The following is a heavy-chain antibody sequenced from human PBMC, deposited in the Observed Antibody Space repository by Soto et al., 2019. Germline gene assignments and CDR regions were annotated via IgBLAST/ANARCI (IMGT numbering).Heavy chain of an antibody. Sequence: GGSLRLSGAASGFSFRSHTMNSVRQAPLKGLEWFSSIRSDSTHIYDADSVKGRFTISRDNAKNTLYLQMNSLRAEDTAVYYCARAQVAPRFDFYAMDVWGTGTQVTVSS. V-gene: IGHV3-21*06. J-gene: IGHJ6*03. CDR1: GFSFRSHT. D-gene: IGHD2-21*02. CDR3: ARAQVAPRFDFYAMDV. CDR2: IRSDSTHI.